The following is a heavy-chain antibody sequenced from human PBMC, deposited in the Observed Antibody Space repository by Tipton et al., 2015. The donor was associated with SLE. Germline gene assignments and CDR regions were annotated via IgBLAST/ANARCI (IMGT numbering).Heavy chain of an antibody. CDR2: TKQDGSDK. Sequence: SLRLSCAASGFTFSNYWMSWVRQPPGKGLEWVANTKQDGSDKNYVDSVKGRFTISRDNAKNSLYLQMSYLRAEDTAVYYCARDPAVARWGQGTLVTVSS. CDR3: ARDPAVAR. J-gene: IGHJ4*02. D-gene: IGHD6-19*01. CDR1: GFTFSNYW. V-gene: IGHV3-7*01.